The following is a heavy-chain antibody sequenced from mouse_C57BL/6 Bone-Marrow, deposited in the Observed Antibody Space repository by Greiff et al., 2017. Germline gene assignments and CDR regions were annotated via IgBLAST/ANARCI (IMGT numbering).Heavy chain of an antibody. CDR1: GYTFTSHW. Sequence: QVQLQQSGPELVLPGASVKLSCQASGYTFTSHWMHWVKQRPGQGLEWIGELDPSDSYTNYNQKFKGKSTLTVDKSSSTAYMPLCSLTSEDSADYNGARESCLLRFDYWRQSNTLTVSS. CDR2: LDPSDSYT. CDR3: ARESCLLRFDY. V-gene: IGHV1-69*01. D-gene: IGHD1-1*01. J-gene: IGHJ2*01.